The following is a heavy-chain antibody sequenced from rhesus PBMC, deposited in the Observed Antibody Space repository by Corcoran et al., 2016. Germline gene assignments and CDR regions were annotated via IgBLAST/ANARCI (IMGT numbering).Heavy chain of an antibody. CDR2: ISSDGGQK. CDR3: ARAQNNSWRGRYYGLDS. D-gene: IGHD6-13*01. Sequence: EVQLVESGGGLVQPGGSLRLSCAASGFTFTTHGMHWVRQAPGKGLDWVAAISSDGGQKDYADSEKDRVTISRDNSKNILYLQMNNLKFEDTAVYYCARAQNNSWRGRYYGLDSWGQGVVVTVSS. J-gene: IGHJ6*01. CDR1: GFTFTTHG. V-gene: IGHV3-54*02.